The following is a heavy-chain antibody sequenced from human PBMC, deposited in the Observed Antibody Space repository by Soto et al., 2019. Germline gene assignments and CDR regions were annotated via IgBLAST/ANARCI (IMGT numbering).Heavy chain of an antibody. CDR3: ARGIYDYVWGSYPGRFDP. V-gene: IGHV4-31*03. CDR2: IYYSWST. J-gene: IGHJ5*02. D-gene: IGHD3-16*02. Sequence: SLSLTCPVSGASISSGGYYWSWIRQHPGKGLEWIGYIYYSWSTYYNPSLKSRLTISVDTSKNQFSLKLSSVTDADTAVYYCARGIYDYVWGSYPGRFDPWGRGTLVTVYS. CDR1: GASISSGGYY.